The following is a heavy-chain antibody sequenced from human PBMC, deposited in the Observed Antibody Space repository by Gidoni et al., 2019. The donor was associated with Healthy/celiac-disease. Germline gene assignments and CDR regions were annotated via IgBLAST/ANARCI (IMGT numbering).Heavy chain of an antibody. V-gene: IGHV3-30-3*01. CDR3: ARDRLVRGLGWFDP. CDR2: ISYDGSNK. D-gene: IGHD3-10*01. Sequence: QVQLVESGGGVVQPGRSLRLSCAASGFTFSSYAMHWVRQAPGKGLEWVAVISYDGSNKYYADSVKGRFTISRDNSKNTLYLQMNSLRAEDTAVYYCARDRLVRGLGWFDPWGQGTLVTVSS. J-gene: IGHJ5*02. CDR1: GFTFSSYA.